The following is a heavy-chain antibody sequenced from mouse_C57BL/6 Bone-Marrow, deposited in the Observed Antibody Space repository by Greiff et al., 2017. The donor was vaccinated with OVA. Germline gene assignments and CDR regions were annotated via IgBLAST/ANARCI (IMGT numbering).Heavy chain of an antibody. J-gene: IGHJ3*01. CDR1: GYTFTSYW. V-gene: IGHV1-59*01. Sequence: VQLQQSGAELVRPGTSVKLSCKASGYTFTSYWMHWVKQRPGQGLEWIGVIDPSDSYTNYNQKFKGKATLTVDTSSSTAYMQLSSLTSEDAAVYYCARGRFFADWGQGTLVTVSA. CDR3: ARGRFFAD. CDR2: IDPSDSYT.